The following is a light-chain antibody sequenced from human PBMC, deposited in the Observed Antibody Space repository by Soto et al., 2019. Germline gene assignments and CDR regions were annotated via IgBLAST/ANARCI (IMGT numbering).Light chain of an antibody. CDR2: AAS. CDR3: QQSFRAWS. J-gene: IGKJ1*01. Sequence: DIQMTQSPASLSASVGARVTISCRASQSISGYLNWYQQKPGKAPELLIYAASTLQTGVPSRFRGRGSGTEFTLSINSLQTEDVPTYYCQQSFRAWSFGQGTRVQF. CDR1: QSISGY. V-gene: IGKV1-39*01.